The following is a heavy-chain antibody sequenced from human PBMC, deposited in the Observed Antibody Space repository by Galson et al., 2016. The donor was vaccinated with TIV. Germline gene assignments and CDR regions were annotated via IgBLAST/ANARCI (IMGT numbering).Heavy chain of an antibody. Sequence: LSLTCTVSGDSISSYYWSWIRQPPGKGLEWNGYIYYSGNTNYNPSLKSRVTISVDTSKNQFSLKLSSVTAADTAVYYCASSAFTILGVVRPPYYYGMDVWGQGTTVTVSS. D-gene: IGHD3-3*01. CDR2: IYYSGNT. J-gene: IGHJ6*02. CDR1: GDSISSYY. CDR3: ASSAFTILGVVRPPYYYGMDV. V-gene: IGHV4-59*08.